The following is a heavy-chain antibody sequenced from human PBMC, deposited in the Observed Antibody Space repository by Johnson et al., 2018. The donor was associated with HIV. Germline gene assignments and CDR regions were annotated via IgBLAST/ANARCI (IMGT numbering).Heavy chain of an antibody. V-gene: IGHV3-7*01. D-gene: IGHD1-26*01. CDR3: AKDRRQSSWELLDDAFDI. CDR1: GFTFSNAW. Sequence: VQLVESGGGLVKPGGSLRLSCAASGFTFSNAWMNWVRQAPGKGLEWVANIKQDGSAKYYVDSVKCRFTISSDNSKNTLYLQMNSLRAEDTAVYYCAKDRRQSSWELLDDAFDIWGQGTMVTVSS. J-gene: IGHJ3*02. CDR2: IKQDGSAK.